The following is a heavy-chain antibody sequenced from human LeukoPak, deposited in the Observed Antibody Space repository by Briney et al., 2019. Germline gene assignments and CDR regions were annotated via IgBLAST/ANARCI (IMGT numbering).Heavy chain of an antibody. CDR2: IYTSGST. CDR3: ARDRSGWELIFDY. J-gene: IGHJ4*02. V-gene: IGHV4-61*02. D-gene: IGHD1-26*01. Sequence: PSQTLSLTCTVSGGSISSGSYYWSWIRQPAGKGLEWIGRIYTSGSTNYNPSLKSRVTISADTSKNQFSLKLSSVTAADTAVYYCARDRSGWELIFDYWGQGTLVTVSS. CDR1: GGSISSGSYY.